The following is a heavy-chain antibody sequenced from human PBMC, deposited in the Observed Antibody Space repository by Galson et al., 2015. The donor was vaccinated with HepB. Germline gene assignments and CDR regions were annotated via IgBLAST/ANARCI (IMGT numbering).Heavy chain of an antibody. V-gene: IGHV3-11*01. J-gene: IGHJ4*02. CDR3: ATGEPYYHGSGSYLSFDY. Sequence: SLRLSCAASGFTFSDYYMSWIRQAPGKGLEWLSYISKSGSIVYYADSVKGRFTISRDNAKNSLYLQMNSLRAEDTAVYYCATGEPYYHGSGSYLSFDYWGQGTLVTVSS. CDR1: GFTFSDYY. CDR2: ISKSGSIV. D-gene: IGHD3-10*01.